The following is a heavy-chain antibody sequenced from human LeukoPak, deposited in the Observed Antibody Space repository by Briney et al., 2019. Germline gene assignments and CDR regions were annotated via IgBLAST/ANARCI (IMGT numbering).Heavy chain of an antibody. Sequence: PGGSLRLSCAASGFTFSTSWMDWVRQAPGKGLVWVANIKQDGSETYYVDSAKGRFTISRDNAKNSLYLQMDSLRVDDTAIYYCAKSLDYWGQGTLVTVSS. CDR3: AKSLDY. V-gene: IGHV3-7*01. CDR2: IKQDGSET. J-gene: IGHJ4*02. CDR1: GFTFSTSW.